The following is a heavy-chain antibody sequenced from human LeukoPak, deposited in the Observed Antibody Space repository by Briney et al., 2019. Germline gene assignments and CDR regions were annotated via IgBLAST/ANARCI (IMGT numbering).Heavy chain of an antibody. CDR2: INPNSGGT. J-gene: IGHJ4*02. CDR3: ARAESGSGWYYFDY. D-gene: IGHD6-19*01. Sequence: GASVKVSCKASGYSFTDYYMHWVRQAPGQGLEWMGWINPNSGGTNYAQKFQGRVTMTRDTSISTAYMELSSLRSEDTAVYYCARAESGSGWYYFDYWGQGTLVTVSS. V-gene: IGHV1-2*02. CDR1: GYSFTDYY.